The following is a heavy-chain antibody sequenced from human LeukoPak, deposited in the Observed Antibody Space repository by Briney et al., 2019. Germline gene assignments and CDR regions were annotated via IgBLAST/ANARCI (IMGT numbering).Heavy chain of an antibody. V-gene: IGHV3-48*04. Sequence: GGSLRLSCAASGFTFSSYSMNWVRQAPGKGLEWVSYISSSSSTIYYADSVKGRFTISRDNAKNSLYLQMNSLRAEDTAVYYCARDPYYYDSSGLIWGQGTMVTVSS. CDR1: GFTFSSYS. CDR3: ARDPYYYDSSGLI. D-gene: IGHD3-22*01. CDR2: ISSSSSTI. J-gene: IGHJ3*02.